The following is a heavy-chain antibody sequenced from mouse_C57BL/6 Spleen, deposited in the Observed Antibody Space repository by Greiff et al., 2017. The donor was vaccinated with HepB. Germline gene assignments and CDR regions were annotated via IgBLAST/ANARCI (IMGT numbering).Heavy chain of an antibody. CDR2: LNPSSGYT. CDR1: GYTFPSYC. J-gene: IGHJ3*01. CDR3: ARDSNYGWFAY. V-gene: IGHV1-7*01. Sequence: VQLQESGADLAKPGASVKLSCKASGYTFPSYCMHWVKQRPGQGLEWIGYLNPSSGYTKYNQKFKDKATLTADKSSSTAYMQLSSLTYEDSAVYYCARDSNYGWFAYWGQGTLVTVSA. D-gene: IGHD2-5*01.